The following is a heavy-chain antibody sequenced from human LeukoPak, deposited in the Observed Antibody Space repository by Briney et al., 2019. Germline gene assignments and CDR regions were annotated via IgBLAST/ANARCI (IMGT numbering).Heavy chain of an antibody. D-gene: IGHD2-2*01. Sequence: GGSLRLSCAASGFTFSSYGMHWVRQAPGRGLEWVAVISYDGNKKYYADSVKGRFTISRDNSKSTLYLQMNTLRAEDTAVYYCAKPPDWYCSSPSCHFAAPFDYWGQGTLVTVSS. CDR1: GFTFSSYG. CDR3: AKPPDWYCSSPSCHFAAPFDY. CDR2: ISYDGNKK. J-gene: IGHJ4*02. V-gene: IGHV3-30*18.